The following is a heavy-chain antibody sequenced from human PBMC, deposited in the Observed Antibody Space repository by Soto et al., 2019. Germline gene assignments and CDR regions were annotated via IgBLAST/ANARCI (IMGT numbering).Heavy chain of an antibody. CDR2: LSGSGGNT. J-gene: IGHJ4*02. CDR1: GFTCVSYA. V-gene: IGHV3-23*01. Sequence: VSMRVSCGASGFTCVSYAMSWVRQAPGKGLEWVSALSGSGGNTYYADSVKGRFTISRDNSKNMLYLQMNSLRAEDTAFYYCAKPQGDFGFCSGGSCLSAPLDYWGQGTLVTVPQ. D-gene: IGHD2-15*01. CDR3: AKPQGDFGFCSGGSCLSAPLDY.